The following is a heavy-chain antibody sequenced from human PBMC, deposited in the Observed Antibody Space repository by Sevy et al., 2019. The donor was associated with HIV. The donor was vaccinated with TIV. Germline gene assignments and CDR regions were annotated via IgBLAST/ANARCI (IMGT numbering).Heavy chain of an antibody. Sequence: ASVKVSCKASGGTFSSYAISWVRQAPGQGLEWMGGIIPIFGTANYAQKFQGRVTITADKSTSTAYMELSSLRSEDTAVYYCARNEMEPYYYYYYKDVWGKGTTVTVSS. D-gene: IGHD1-1*01. CDR1: GGTFSSYA. J-gene: IGHJ6*03. CDR2: IIPIFGTA. CDR3: ARNEMEPYYYYYYKDV. V-gene: IGHV1-69*06.